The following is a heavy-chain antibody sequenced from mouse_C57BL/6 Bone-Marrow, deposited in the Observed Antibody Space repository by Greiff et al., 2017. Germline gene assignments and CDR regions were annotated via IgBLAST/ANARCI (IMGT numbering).Heavy chain of an antibody. CDR2: INPNNGGT. J-gene: IGHJ2*01. CDR1: GYTFTDYY. V-gene: IGHV1-26*01. CDR3: ARAGY. Sequence: EVQLQQSGPELVKPGASVKISCKASGYTFTDYYMHWVKQSHGKSLEWIGDINPNNGGTSYNEKFKGKATLTVDNSSSTTYMELRSLTSEDSAVYYCARAGYWGQGTTLTVSS.